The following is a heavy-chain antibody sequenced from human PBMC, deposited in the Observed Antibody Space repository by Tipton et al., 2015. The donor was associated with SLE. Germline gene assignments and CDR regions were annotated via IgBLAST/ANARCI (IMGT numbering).Heavy chain of an antibody. CDR2: INPTGIT. CDR1: SGSFNNYF. D-gene: IGHD1-14*01. V-gene: IGHV4-34*01. CDR3: ARGKTRVEY. J-gene: IGHJ4*02. Sequence: TLSLTCTVYSGSFNNYFWSWVRQPPGKGLEWIGEINPTGITNSSPSLKSRVTMSVDTTKNQFSLKLNSVTAADTAVYYCARGKTRVEYWGQGTLVTVSS.